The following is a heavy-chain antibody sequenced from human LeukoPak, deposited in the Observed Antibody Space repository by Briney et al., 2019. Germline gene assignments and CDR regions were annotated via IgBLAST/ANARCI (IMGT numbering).Heavy chain of an antibody. CDR3: ARRLTQYDCFDP. J-gene: IGHJ5*02. CDR2: AYYTSKWIT. CDR1: GDSVSSDTTA. Sequence: SQTLSLTCAISGDSVSSDTTAWNWIRQSPSRGLEWLGRAYYTSKWITNYAVSVRSRITVNPNTSNNQFSLHLNSVTLEDTAVYYCARRLTQYDCFDPWGQGILVTVSS. V-gene: IGHV6-1*01. D-gene: IGHD2-2*01.